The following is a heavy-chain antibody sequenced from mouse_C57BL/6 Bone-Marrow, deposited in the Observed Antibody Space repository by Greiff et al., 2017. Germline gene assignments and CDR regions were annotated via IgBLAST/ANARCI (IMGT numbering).Heavy chain of an antibody. CDR2: INPNNGGT. Sequence: EVQLQQSGPELVKPGASVKISCKASGYTFTDYYMNWVKQSHGKSLEWIGDINPNNGGTSYNQKFKGKATLTVDKSSSTAYMELRSLTSEDSAVYYCAREKGYWGQGTLVTVSA. V-gene: IGHV1-26*01. CDR3: AREKGY. J-gene: IGHJ3*01. CDR1: GYTFTDYY.